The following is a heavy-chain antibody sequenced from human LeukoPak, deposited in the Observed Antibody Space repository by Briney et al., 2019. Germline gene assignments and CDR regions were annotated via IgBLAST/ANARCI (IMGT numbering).Heavy chain of an antibody. D-gene: IGHD6-13*01. CDR1: GFTSNTYS. CDR2: MDSSSTYV. Sequence: GGSLRLSCVASGFTSNTYSMNWVRQAPGKGLEWVSAMDSSSTYVFYGDSVKGRFTISRDNAKNSLFLQMNSLRAEDTAVYYCARFSIAAARSFLDHWGQGALVTVSS. J-gene: IGHJ4*02. V-gene: IGHV3-21*01. CDR3: ARFSIAAARSFLDH.